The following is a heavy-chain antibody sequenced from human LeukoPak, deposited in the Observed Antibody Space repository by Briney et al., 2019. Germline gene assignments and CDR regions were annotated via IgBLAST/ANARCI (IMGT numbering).Heavy chain of an antibody. J-gene: IGHJ4*02. Sequence: GGSLRLSCAASGFTVSSNYMSWVRQAPGKGLEWVSVIYSGGSTYYADSVKGRFTISRDNSKNTLYLQMNSLRAEDTAVYYCARDLHGYYDFWSGSPGYFDYWGQGTLVTVSS. CDR2: IYSGGST. CDR3: ARDLHGYYDFWSGSPGYFDY. D-gene: IGHD3-3*01. V-gene: IGHV3-66*02. CDR1: GFTVSSNY.